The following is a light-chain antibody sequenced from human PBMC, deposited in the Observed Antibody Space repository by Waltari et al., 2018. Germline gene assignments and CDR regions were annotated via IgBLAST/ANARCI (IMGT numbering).Light chain of an antibody. V-gene: IGLV2-14*03. Sequence: QSALTQPASVSGSPGQSITISCTGTSSDIGDYNFVSWYQHHPGEAPKLVIYDVTKRPSGISNRFSGSKSGNTASLTISGLQAEDEANYVYASYTSSDSFVVFGGGTKLTVL. CDR2: DVT. J-gene: IGLJ2*01. CDR3: ASYTSSDSFVV. CDR1: SSDIGDYNF.